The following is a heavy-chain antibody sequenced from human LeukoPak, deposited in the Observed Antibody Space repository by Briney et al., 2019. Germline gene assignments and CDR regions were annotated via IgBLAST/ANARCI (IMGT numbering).Heavy chain of an antibody. Sequence: SETLSLTCTVSGGSISSSSYYWSWIRQPPGKGLEWIGYIYSSGSTNYNPSLKSRVTMSVDTSKNQFSLKVSSVTAADTAVYYCARVFDSGSQAYFYYMDVWGKGTTVTIFS. J-gene: IGHJ6*03. CDR1: GGSISSSSYY. V-gene: IGHV4-61*01. CDR3: ARVFDSGSQAYFYYMDV. CDR2: IYSSGST. D-gene: IGHD3-10*01.